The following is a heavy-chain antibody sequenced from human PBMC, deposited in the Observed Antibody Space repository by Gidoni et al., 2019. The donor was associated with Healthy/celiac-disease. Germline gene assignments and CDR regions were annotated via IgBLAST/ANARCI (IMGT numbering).Heavy chain of an antibody. CDR3: TSDGGTFALADNY. CDR1: GFPFGHYA. J-gene: IGHJ4*02. V-gene: IGHV3-49*03. CDR2: IRSKAYGGTT. Sequence: EVQLVESGGGLVQPGRSLSLSCTASGFPFGHYAMSWFRQAPGKGLEWVGFIRSKAYGGTTEYAASVKGRFTISRDDSKSIAYLQMNSLKTEDTAVYYCTSDGGTFALADNYWGQGTLVTVSS. D-gene: IGHD3-16*01.